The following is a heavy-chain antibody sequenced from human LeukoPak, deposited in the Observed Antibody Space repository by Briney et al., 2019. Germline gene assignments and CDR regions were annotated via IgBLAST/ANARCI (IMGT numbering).Heavy chain of an antibody. Sequence: GRSLRLSCAASGFKFDDFAMHWVRQAPGKGLEGVAGISWGSGTIGYADSVKGRFTISRDNAKKSLYLQMNSLRAEDTAVYYCARGGRIVVVPAAWGQGTMVTVSS. CDR1: GFKFDDFA. CDR2: ISWGSGTI. J-gene: IGHJ3*01. CDR3: ARGGRIVVVPAA. V-gene: IGHV3-9*01. D-gene: IGHD2-2*01.